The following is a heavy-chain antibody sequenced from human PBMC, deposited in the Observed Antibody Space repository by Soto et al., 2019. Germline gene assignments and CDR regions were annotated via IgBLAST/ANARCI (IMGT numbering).Heavy chain of an antibody. CDR1: GYTFTSYD. J-gene: IGHJ4*02. V-gene: IGHV1-8*01. CDR2: MNPNSGNT. Sequence: ASVKVSCKASGYTFTSYDINWVRQATGQGPEWMGWMNPNSGNTGYSQKFQGRVTITRDTSASTAYMELSSLRSEDTTVYYCARDLGGWTDYWGQGTLVTVSS. D-gene: IGHD6-19*01. CDR3: ARDLGGWTDY.